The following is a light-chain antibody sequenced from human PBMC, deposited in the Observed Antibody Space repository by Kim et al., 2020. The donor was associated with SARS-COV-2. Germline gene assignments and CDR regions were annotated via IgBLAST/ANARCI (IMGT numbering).Light chain of an antibody. CDR3: QSYDSDSAV. J-gene: IGLJ2*01. V-gene: IGLV6-57*04. Sequence: NFMLTQPHSVAESPGKTVTISCTRSSGNIATNYVQWFQHRPGSAPTTVIYKDDQKSSGVPDRFSASVDRTSNSAFHTIYGLKTEDEAVYYCQSYDSDSAVIGRGTKLTVL. CDR2: KDD. CDR1: SGNIATNY.